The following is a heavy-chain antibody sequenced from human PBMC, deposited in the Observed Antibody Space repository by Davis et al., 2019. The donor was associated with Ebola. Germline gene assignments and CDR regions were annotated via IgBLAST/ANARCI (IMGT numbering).Heavy chain of an antibody. CDR2: ISYSGSNT. CDR1: GFTFSRYG. CDR3: ARESTRYYGMDV. V-gene: IGHV3-30*03. J-gene: IGHJ6*02. Sequence: GGSLRLSCAASGFTFSRYGIHWVRQAPGKGLEWVAVISYSGSNTYYADSVKGRFTISRDNSKNTLYLHMDSLRAEDTAVYYCARESTRYYGMDVWGQGTTVTVSS. D-gene: IGHD5/OR15-5a*01.